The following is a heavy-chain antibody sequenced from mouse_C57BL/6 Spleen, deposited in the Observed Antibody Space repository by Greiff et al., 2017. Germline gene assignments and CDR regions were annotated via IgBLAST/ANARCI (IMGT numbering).Heavy chain of an antibody. V-gene: IGHV5-17*01. CDR1: GFTFSDYG. D-gene: IGHD1-1*01. J-gene: IGHJ4*01. CDR3: ANYGSSLYYYAMDY. CDR2: ISSGSSTI. Sequence: EVQVVESGGGLVKPGGSLKLSCAASGFTFSDYGMHWVRQAPEKGLEWVAYISSGSSTIYYADTVKGRFTISRDNAKNTLFLQMTSLRSEDTAMYYCANYGSSLYYYAMDYWGQGTSVTVSS.